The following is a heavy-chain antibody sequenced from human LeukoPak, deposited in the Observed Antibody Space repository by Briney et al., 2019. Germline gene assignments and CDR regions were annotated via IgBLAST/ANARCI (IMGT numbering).Heavy chain of an antibody. D-gene: IGHD5-18*01. CDR2: ISSAGSYI. CDR3: ARAQGYSNAFDI. V-gene: IGHV3-21*01. J-gene: IGHJ3*02. CDR1: GSTFSTYD. Sequence: GGSLRLSCAASGSTFSTYDMNWVRQAPGKGLEWVSSISSAGSYIYSADSVKGRFTISRDNARNSLYLQMSRLRAEDTAVYYCARAQGYSNAFDIWGQGTMVTVSS.